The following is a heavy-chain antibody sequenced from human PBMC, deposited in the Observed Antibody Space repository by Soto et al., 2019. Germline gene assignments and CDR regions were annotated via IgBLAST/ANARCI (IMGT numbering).Heavy chain of an antibody. V-gene: IGHV4-39*02. CDR1: GGPIRSSSHS. CDR3: AREGGYVDY. Sequence: SETLSLTCTVSGGPIRSSSHSWDWIRQSPGTGLEWIGSIDESGNTYYNPSLKSRVIMSVDTSKTQFSLKLIPVTGADSGVYYCAREGGYVDYWGQGTMVTVSS. D-gene: IGHD3-16*01. J-gene: IGHJ4*02. CDR2: IDESGNT.